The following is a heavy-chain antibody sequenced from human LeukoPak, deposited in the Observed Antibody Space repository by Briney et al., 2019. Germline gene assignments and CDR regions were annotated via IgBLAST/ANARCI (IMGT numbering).Heavy chain of an antibody. CDR1: GYTFTSYA. Sequence: ASVKVSCKASGYTFTSYAMHWVRQAPGQRLEWMGWINAGNGNTKYSQKFQGRVTITRDTSASTAYMELSSLRSEDTAVYYCARDLGSGWYEDYWGQGTLVTVS. V-gene: IGHV1-3*01. CDR2: INAGNGNT. J-gene: IGHJ4*02. CDR3: ARDLGSGWYEDY. D-gene: IGHD6-19*01.